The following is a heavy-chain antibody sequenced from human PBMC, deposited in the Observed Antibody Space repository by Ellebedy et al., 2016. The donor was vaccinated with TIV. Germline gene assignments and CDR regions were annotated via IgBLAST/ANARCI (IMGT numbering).Heavy chain of an antibody. CDR3: ARRGSYGDYAVQVNNWFDR. V-gene: IGHV3-21*06. CDR2: ISSGSSYT. D-gene: IGHD4-17*01. Sequence: GESLKISCAASGFTFSRYTMNWVRQAPGKGLEWVSSISSGSSYTYYSNSVKGRFSISRDNAENSLYLQMNNLRAEDTAVYYCARRGSYGDYAVQVNNWFDRWGQGTLVTV. J-gene: IGHJ5*02. CDR1: GFTFSRYT.